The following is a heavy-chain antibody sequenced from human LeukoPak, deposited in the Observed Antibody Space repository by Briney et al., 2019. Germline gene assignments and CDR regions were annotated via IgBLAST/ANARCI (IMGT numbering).Heavy chain of an antibody. CDR1: GFTVSSNY. D-gene: IGHD1-1*01. Sequence: GGSLRLSCAASGFTVSSNYMSWVRQAPGKGLEWVSVIYGGVNTVYADSVQGRFTISRDNSKNTLYLQMDSLRAEDTAVYYCAKSPKTGFLFDYWGKGTLVTVSS. J-gene: IGHJ4*02. CDR2: IYGGVNT. V-gene: IGHV3-66*01. CDR3: AKSPKTGFLFDY.